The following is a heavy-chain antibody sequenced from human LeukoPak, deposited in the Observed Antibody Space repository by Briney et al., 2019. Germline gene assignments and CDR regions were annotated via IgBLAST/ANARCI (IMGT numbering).Heavy chain of an antibody. CDR2: INTNTGNP. CDR1: GYTFTSYA. CDR3: ASSIVLMVYAMDY. J-gene: IGHJ4*02. Sequence: ASVKVSCKASGYTFTSYAMNWVRQAPGQGLEWMGWINTNTGNPTYAQGFTGRFVFSSDTSVSTAYLQISSLKAEDTAVYYCASSIVLMVYAMDYWGQGTLVTVSS. V-gene: IGHV7-4-1*02. D-gene: IGHD2-8*01.